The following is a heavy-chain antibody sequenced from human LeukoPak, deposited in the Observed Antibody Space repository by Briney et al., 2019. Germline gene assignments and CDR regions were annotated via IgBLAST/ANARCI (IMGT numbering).Heavy chain of an antibody. Sequence: SETLSLTCSVSGGSISGYYWSWIGQPAGKGLEWIGRILTTGTTHYNPSLKSRVTMSVDTSKNLFSLRLSSVTAADTAVYYCARIFDKDVWGKGTTVTVSS. J-gene: IGHJ6*03. CDR1: GGSISGYY. CDR2: ILTTGTT. CDR3: ARIFDKDV. V-gene: IGHV4-4*07.